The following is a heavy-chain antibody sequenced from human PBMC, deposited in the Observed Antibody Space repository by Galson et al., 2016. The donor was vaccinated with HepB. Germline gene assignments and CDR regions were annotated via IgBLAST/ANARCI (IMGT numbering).Heavy chain of an antibody. CDR3: ARGRRVIFGVVFHNHGLDV. V-gene: IGHV1-8*01. CDR2: KNPKSGDA. CDR1: GYTFTSYD. D-gene: IGHD3-3*01. Sequence: SVKVSCTASGYTFTSYDINWVRPATGQGLQWMGWKNPKSGDAGSEAKFQGSVTIASNTSISTAYKELGSLGSEGSAVYYCARGRRVIFGVVFHNHGLDVWGQGTTVTVSS. J-gene: IGHJ6*02.